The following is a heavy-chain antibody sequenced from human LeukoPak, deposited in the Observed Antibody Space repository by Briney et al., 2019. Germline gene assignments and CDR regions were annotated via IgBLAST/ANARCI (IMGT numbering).Heavy chain of an antibody. CDR1: GYSFTSYW. Sequence: GESLKISCKGSGYSFTSYWIGWVRQTPGKGLEWMGIIYPGDSDTRYSPSFQGQVTISADKSISTAYLQWSSLKASDTAMYYCARHALVLRYFDWLDDYYFDYWGQGTLVTVSS. J-gene: IGHJ4*02. CDR2: IYPGDSDT. V-gene: IGHV5-51*01. CDR3: ARHALVLRYFDWLDDYYFDY. D-gene: IGHD3-9*01.